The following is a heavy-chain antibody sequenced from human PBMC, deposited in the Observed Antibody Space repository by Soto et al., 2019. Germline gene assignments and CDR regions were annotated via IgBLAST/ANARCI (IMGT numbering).Heavy chain of an antibody. V-gene: IGHV3-48*02. Sequence: EVQLVESGGGLVQPGGSLRLSCAASGFTFSSYSMNWVRQAPGKGLEWVSYISSSSSTIYYADSVNGRFTISRDNAKNSLYLQMNSQRDEDTAVYYCARDRSYYDSSGYCPYYWGQGTLVTVSS. D-gene: IGHD3-22*01. CDR2: ISSSSSTI. CDR3: ARDRSYYDSSGYCPYY. J-gene: IGHJ4*02. CDR1: GFTFSSYS.